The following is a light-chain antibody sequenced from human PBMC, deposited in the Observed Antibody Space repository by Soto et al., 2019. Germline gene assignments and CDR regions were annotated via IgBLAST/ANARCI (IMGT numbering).Light chain of an antibody. CDR2: GAS. J-gene: IGKJ3*01. CDR1: QTVGTN. CDR3: QQYNKWPLFT. Sequence: EVVLTQSPATLSVSPGERATLSCRASQTVGTNLAWYQQRPGQAPRLLIYGASTRATGIPARFRGSGSGSEFTLTISSLHSDDFAVYYCQQYNKWPLFTFGPGTRVDNK. V-gene: IGKV3-15*01.